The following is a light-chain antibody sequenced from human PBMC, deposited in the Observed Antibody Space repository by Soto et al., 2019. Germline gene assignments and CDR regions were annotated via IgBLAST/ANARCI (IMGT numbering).Light chain of an antibody. J-gene: IGKJ4*01. CDR1: QSVSNNY. V-gene: IGKV3-20*01. CDR3: QQYGRSPST. Sequence: EIVLTQSPGTLSLSPGERATLSCRASQSVSNNYLAWYQQKPGQAPRLLIYGATSRATGTPDRISGSGSATDFLLTISRLEPEDFAVYYCQQYGRSPSTFGGGTKVDIK. CDR2: GAT.